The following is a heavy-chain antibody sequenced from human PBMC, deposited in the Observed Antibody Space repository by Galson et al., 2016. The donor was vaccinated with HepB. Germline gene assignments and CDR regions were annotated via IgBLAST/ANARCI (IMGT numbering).Heavy chain of an antibody. D-gene: IGHD3/OR15-3a*01. CDR2: INPNDGST. CDR3: TRSSDFWSMDV. CDR1: GYTFTDYG. J-gene: IGHJ6*02. V-gene: IGHV1-18*04. Sequence: SVKVSCKASGYTFTDYGHSWVRQAPGQGPEWMGWINPNDGSTKNAEKVQDRVSMTRDKSTTTLYVELRSLGTDDTAVYYCTRSSDFWSMDVCGQGTTVMVSS.